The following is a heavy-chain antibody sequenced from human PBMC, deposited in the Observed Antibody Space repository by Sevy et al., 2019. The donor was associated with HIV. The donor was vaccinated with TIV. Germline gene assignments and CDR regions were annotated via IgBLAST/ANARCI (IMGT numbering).Heavy chain of an antibody. V-gene: IGHV3-48*01. J-gene: IGHJ6*02. D-gene: IGHD3-3*01. Sequence: GGSLRLSCAASGFTFSSYSMNWVRQAPGKGLEWVSYISSSSSTIYYADSVKGRFTISRDNAKNSLYLQMNSLRAENTAVYYWARGSPSTIFGVVPGMDVWGQGTTVTVSS. CDR2: ISSSSSTI. CDR1: GFTFSSYS. CDR3: ARGSPSTIFGVVPGMDV.